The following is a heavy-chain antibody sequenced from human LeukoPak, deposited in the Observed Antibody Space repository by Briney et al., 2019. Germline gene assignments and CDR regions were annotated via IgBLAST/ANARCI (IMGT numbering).Heavy chain of an antibody. J-gene: IGHJ5*02. CDR1: GYTFTSYG. CDR2: ISAYNGNT. Sequence: GASAKVSCKASGYTFTSYGISWVRQAPGQGLEWMGWISAYNGNTNYAQKLQGRVTMTTDTSTSTAYMELRSLRSDDTAVYYCAREGDILTGDHNWFDPWGQGTLVTVSS. CDR3: AREGDILTGDHNWFDP. V-gene: IGHV1-18*01. D-gene: IGHD3-9*01.